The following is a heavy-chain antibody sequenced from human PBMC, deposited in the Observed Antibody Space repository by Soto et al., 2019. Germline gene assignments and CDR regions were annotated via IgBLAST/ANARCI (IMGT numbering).Heavy chain of an antibody. D-gene: IGHD3-22*01. CDR1: GYTFTSYY. V-gene: IGHV1-46*01. Sequence: GASVKVSCKASGYTFTSYYMHWVRQAPGQGLEWMGIINPSGGSTSYAQKFQGRVTMTRDTSTSTVYMELSSLRSEDTAVYYCARELDYYDSSGYSLVPGFSDYWGQGTLVTVSS. CDR2: INPSGGST. J-gene: IGHJ4*02. CDR3: ARELDYYDSSGYSLVPGFSDY.